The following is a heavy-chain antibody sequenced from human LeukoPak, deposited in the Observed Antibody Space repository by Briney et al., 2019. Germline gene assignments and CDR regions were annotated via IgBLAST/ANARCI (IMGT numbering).Heavy chain of an antibody. V-gene: IGHV3-48*01. CDR2: ISRSSSTI. CDR1: GFTFSSYS. D-gene: IGHD2-2*02. J-gene: IGHJ4*02. CDR3: ARVAQEYCSGTSCYTGSLDY. Sequence: GGSLRLSCAASGFTFSSYSMSWVRQAPGKGLEWVSYISRSSSTIYYANSVKGRFTISRDNGESSLYLQMNSLRGEDTAVYYCARVAQEYCSGTSCYTGSLDYWGQGILVTVSS.